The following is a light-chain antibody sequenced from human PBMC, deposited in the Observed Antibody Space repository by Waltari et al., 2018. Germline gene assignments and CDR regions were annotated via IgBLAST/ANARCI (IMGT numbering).Light chain of an antibody. J-gene: IGKJ3*01. CDR3: QQYDSLPLT. CDR1: QDITNY. V-gene: IGKV1-33*01. CDR2: ATS. Sequence: DVQMTQSPSSLSASIGDRVTITCQANQDITNYLNWYQQKPGKAPNLLIYATSNLESGVPSRFSGSGSGTLFTFTISSLQPEDIATYYCQQYDSLPLTFGPGTTVDV.